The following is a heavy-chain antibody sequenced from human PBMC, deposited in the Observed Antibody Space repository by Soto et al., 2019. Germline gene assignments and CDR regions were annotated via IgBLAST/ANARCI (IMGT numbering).Heavy chain of an antibody. CDR3: AGMANTGALGSAP. Sequence: SETLSLTCIFYGESSSTSTYSLSWIRQPPGKALEWVGFIYRSGLTSYNPSLKSRVSISLDTSRTQCSLKVRSVTAADTAVYFWAGMANTGALGSAPWGPGTQVPFSS. J-gene: IGHJ5*02. V-gene: IGHV4-31*03. CDR1: GESSSTSTYS. CDR2: IYRSGLT. D-gene: IGHD3-10*01.